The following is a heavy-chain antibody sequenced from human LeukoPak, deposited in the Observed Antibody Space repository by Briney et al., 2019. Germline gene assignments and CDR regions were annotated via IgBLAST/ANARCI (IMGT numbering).Heavy chain of an antibody. V-gene: IGHV4-34*01. CDR3: ARHRGRISMIVGSWYFDL. CDR2: IHHSGST. Sequence: SETLSLTCAVYGGSFSGYYWSWIRQPPGKGLECIGEIHHSGSTNYNPSLKSRVTISVDTSKNQFSLKLSSVTAADTAVYYCARHRGRISMIVGSWYFDLWGRGTLVTVSS. CDR1: GGSFSGYY. D-gene: IGHD3-22*01. J-gene: IGHJ2*01.